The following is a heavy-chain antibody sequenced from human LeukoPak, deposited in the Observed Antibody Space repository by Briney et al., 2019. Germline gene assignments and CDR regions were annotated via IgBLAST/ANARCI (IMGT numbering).Heavy chain of an antibody. D-gene: IGHD6-13*01. CDR1: GGSISSSDNY. CDR3: ARHSAVGAAATTNWFDP. V-gene: IGHV4-39*01. Sequence: SETLSLTCTVSGGSISSSDNYWGWIRQPPGKTLEWIGSYSGTTNYNPSLKSRGAMSLDTSKNQFSLKLSSVTAADTAVYYCARHSAVGAAATTNWFDPWGQGTLVTVSS. J-gene: IGHJ5*02. CDR2: YSGTT.